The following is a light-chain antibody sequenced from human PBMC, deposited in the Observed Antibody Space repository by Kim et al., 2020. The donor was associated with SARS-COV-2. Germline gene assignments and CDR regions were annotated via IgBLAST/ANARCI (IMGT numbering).Light chain of an antibody. V-gene: IGLV2-11*01. CDR2: DVR. Sequence: GQVVPISCTGTSVDVGGYNYVAWEQQQPGKAPKLMMYDVRKRPSGVPDRFSGSKSGNTAALTISGLQAEDEADYYCCSYAGSLYGFGTGIKVTVL. J-gene: IGLJ1*01. CDR1: SVDVGGYNY. CDR3: CSYAGSLYG.